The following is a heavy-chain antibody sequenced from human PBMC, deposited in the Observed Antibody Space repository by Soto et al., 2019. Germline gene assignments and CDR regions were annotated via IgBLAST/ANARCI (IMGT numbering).Heavy chain of an antibody. CDR2: ISGSGGST. J-gene: IGHJ6*03. CDR1: GFTFSSYA. V-gene: IGHV3-23*01. Sequence: GGSLRLSCAASGFTFSSYAMSWVRQAPGKGLEWVSAISGSGGSTYYADSVKGRFTISRDNSKNTLYLQMNSLRAEDTAVYYCAKAVGGLELSPYMDVWGKGTTVTVSS. D-gene: IGHD1-7*01. CDR3: AKAVGGLELSPYMDV.